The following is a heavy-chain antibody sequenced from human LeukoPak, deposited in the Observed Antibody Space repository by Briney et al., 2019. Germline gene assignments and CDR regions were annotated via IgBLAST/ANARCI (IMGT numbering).Heavy chain of an antibody. J-gene: IGHJ4*02. CDR3: AKRIQSAMATGY. CDR1: AFTFSSYS. Sequence: GGSLRLSCAASAFTFSSYSMNWVRQAPGKGLEWVSSISSSSNYIYYADSVKGRFTISRDNVKNSLYLQMNSLRAEDTAVYYCAKRIQSAMATGYWGQGTLVTVSS. CDR2: ISSSSNYI. V-gene: IGHV3-21*04. D-gene: IGHD5-18*01.